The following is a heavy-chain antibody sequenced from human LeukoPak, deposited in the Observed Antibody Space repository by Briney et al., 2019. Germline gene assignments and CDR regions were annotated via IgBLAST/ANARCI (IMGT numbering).Heavy chain of an antibody. Sequence: SETLSLTCTVSGGSISSGGYYWSWIRQPPGKGLEWIGYIYYSGSTNYNPSLKSRVTISVDTSKNQFSLKLSSVTAADTAVYYCARQPTLGYYYYYGMDVWGQGTTVTVSS. CDR1: GGSISSGGYY. J-gene: IGHJ6*02. CDR3: ARQPTLGYYYYYGMDV. V-gene: IGHV4-61*08. CDR2: IYYSGST. D-gene: IGHD7-27*01.